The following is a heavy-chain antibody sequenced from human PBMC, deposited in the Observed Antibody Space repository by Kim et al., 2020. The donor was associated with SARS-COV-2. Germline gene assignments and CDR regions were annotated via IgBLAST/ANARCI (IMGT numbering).Heavy chain of an antibody. D-gene: IGHD6-19*01. Sequence: GGSLRLSCAASGFTFSSYWMHWVRQAPGKGLVWVSRINSDGSSTSYADSVKGRFTISRDNAKNTLYLQMNSLRAEDTAVYYCARDLGMSGWYYYYYGMDVWGQGTTVTLSS. J-gene: IGHJ6*02. CDR3: ARDLGMSGWYYYYYGMDV. CDR1: GFTFSSYW. CDR2: INSDGSST. V-gene: IGHV3-74*01.